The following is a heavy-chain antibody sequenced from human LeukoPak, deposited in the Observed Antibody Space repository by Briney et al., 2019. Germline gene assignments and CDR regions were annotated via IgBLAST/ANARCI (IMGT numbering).Heavy chain of an antibody. Sequence: SETLSLTCTVSGGSISSGDYYWSWIRQPPGKGLEWIGYIYYSGSTNYNPSLKSRVTISVDTSKNQFSLKLSSVTAADTAVYYCARSNSYYDILTGYSPAAFDIWGQGTMVTVSS. V-gene: IGHV4-61*08. CDR3: ARSNSYYDILTGYSPAAFDI. CDR2: IYYSGST. D-gene: IGHD3-9*01. CDR1: GGSISSGDYY. J-gene: IGHJ3*02.